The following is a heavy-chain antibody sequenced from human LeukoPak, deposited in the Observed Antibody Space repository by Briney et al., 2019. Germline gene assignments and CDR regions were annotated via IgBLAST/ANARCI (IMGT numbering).Heavy chain of an antibody. V-gene: IGHV3-23*01. J-gene: IGHJ3*02. Sequence: GGSLRLSCAASGFTFSSYAMSWVRQAPGKGLEWVTAISGSGGSTYYADSVKGRFTISRDNSKNTLYLQMNSLRAEDTAVYYCARDTELSRSFAFDIWGQGTLVTVSS. CDR1: GFTFSSYA. CDR3: ARDTELSRSFAFDI. CDR2: ISGSGGST. D-gene: IGHD5-18*01.